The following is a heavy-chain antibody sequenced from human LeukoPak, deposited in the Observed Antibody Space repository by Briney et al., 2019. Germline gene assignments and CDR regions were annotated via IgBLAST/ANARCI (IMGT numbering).Heavy chain of an antibody. V-gene: IGHV3-15*07. CDR1: GFSFSTYA. CDR2: IKPKTDGETT. D-gene: IGHD2-21*01. J-gene: IGHJ4*02. Sequence: GGSLRLSCAASGFSFSTYAMNWIRQAPGKGLEWVGRIKPKTDGETTEYAAPVKDRFSISRDDSKSMMYLQMNSLKTEDTAVYYCITPLPYSAQGGQGTLVTVSS. CDR3: ITPLPYSAQ.